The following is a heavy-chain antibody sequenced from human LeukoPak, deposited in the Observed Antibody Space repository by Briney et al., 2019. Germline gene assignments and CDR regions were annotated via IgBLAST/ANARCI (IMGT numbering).Heavy chain of an antibody. CDR3: ARENWGAFDC. CDR1: VFTFSSYA. J-gene: IGHJ4*02. CDR2: IYSGGST. V-gene: IGHV3-66*01. D-gene: IGHD7-27*01. Sequence: GGSLRLSCAASVFTFSSYAMSWVRQAPGKGLEWVSVIYSGGSTYYADSVKDRFTISRDNSKNTLYLQMNSLRAEDTAVYYCARENWGAFDCWGQGTLVTVSS.